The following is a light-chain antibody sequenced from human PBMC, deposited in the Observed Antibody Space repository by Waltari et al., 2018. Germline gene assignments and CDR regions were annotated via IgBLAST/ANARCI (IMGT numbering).Light chain of an antibody. V-gene: IGKV1-13*02. CDR2: DAS. CDR3: QQFNSFPLT. Sequence: AIQLTKSPSSLSASVGDKVTITCRASQDISSALAWYQLRPGKAPKFLIYDASILESGVPSRFRGSGSGTDFTLTISSLQPDDFGTYFCQQFNSFPLTFGGGTKVEMK. CDR1: QDISSA. J-gene: IGKJ4*01.